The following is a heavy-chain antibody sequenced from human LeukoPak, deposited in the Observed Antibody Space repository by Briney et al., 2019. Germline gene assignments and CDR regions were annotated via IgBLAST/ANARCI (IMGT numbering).Heavy chain of an antibody. CDR3: ARPPGPSEHYGMDV. V-gene: IGHV5-51*01. Sequence: GESLKISCKGSGYSFTSYWIGWVRQMPGKGLEWMGTIFPLDSDTTYSPSFQGQVAISADKSISTAYLQWSSLKASDTAMYYCARPPGPSEHYGMDVWGQGTTVTVSS. J-gene: IGHJ6*02. CDR1: GYSFTSYW. CDR2: IFPLDSDT.